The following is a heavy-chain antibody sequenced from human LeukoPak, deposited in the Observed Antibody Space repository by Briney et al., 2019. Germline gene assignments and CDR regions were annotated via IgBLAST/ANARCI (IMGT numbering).Heavy chain of an antibody. CDR3: ARDPLLLWFGELRPPYYFDY. J-gene: IGHJ4*02. Sequence: ASVKVSCKASGNTFTSYGISWVRQAPGQGLEWMGWISAYNGNTNYAQKLQGRVTMTTDTSTSTAYMELRSLRSDDTAVYYCARDPLLLWFGELRPPYYFDYWGQGTLVTVSS. D-gene: IGHD3-10*01. V-gene: IGHV1-18*01. CDR2: ISAYNGNT. CDR1: GNTFTSYG.